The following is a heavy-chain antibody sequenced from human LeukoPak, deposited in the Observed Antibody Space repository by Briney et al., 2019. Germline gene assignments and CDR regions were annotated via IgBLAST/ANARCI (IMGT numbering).Heavy chain of an antibody. CDR2: INHSGST. Sequence: KPSETLSLTCAVYGGSFSGYYWSWIRQPPGXXLEWIGEINHSGSTNYNPSLKSRVTISVDTSKNQFSLKLSSVTAADTAVYYCASRYCSGGSCPFDYWGQGTLVTVSS. CDR1: GGSFSGYY. J-gene: IGHJ4*02. D-gene: IGHD2-15*01. V-gene: IGHV4-34*01. CDR3: ASRYCSGGSCPFDY.